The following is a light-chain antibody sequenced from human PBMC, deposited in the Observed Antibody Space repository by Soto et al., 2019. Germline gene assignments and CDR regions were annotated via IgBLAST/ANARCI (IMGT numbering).Light chain of an antibody. CDR3: CSYAGXSTFDV. CDR1: SSDVGSYNL. V-gene: IGLV2-23*02. Sequence: QSALTQPASVSGSPGQSITISCTGTSSDVGSYNLVSWYQQHPGKAPKLMIYEVSKRPSGVSNRFSGSKSGNTASLTISGLQAEXXAXXYCCSYAGXSTFDVFGTGTKLTVL. CDR2: EVS. J-gene: IGLJ1*01.